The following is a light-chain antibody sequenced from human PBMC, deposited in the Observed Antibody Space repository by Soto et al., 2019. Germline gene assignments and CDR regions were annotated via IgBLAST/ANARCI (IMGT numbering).Light chain of an antibody. Sequence: EIVMTQSPATLSVSPGERATLSCRASQSVSSNLAWFQQKPGQAPSLLIYDASTRATGIPARFSGSGSWTEFTLTISSLQSEDFAAYYCQQYNNWPIYTFGQGTQLESK. CDR1: QSVSSN. CDR3: QQYNNWPIYT. V-gene: IGKV3-15*01. CDR2: DAS. J-gene: IGKJ2*01.